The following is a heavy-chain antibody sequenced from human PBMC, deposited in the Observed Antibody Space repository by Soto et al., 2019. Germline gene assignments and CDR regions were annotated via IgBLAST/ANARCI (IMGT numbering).Heavy chain of an antibody. D-gene: IGHD2-21*02. CDR2: IKSKTDGGTT. V-gene: IGHV3-15*07. Sequence: PGGSLSLSCAASGFPFSNAWMNWVRQAPGKGLEWVGRIKSKTDGGTTDYAAPVKGRFTISRDDSKNTLYLQMNSLKTEDTAVYYCTTRVLDYAVVTQVDIWGQGTMVTVSS. CDR1: GFPFSNAW. J-gene: IGHJ3*02. CDR3: TTRVLDYAVVTQVDI.